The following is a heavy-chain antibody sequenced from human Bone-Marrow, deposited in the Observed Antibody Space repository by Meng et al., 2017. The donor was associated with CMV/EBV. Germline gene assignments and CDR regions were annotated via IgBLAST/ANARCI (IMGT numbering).Heavy chain of an antibody. Sequence: ASVKVSCKASGYTFTGYYMHWVRQAPGQGLEWMGIINPSGGSTSYAQKFQGRVTMTRDTSTSTVYMELSSLRSEDTAVYYCARESWLGGLDYWGQGTRVTVSS. CDR2: INPSGGST. D-gene: IGHD5-12*01. CDR1: GYTFTGYY. V-gene: IGHV1-46*01. J-gene: IGHJ4*02. CDR3: ARESWLGGLDY.